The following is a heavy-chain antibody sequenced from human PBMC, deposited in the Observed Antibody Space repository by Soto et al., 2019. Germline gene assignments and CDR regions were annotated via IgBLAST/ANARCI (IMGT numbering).Heavy chain of an antibody. CDR2: ISGGGAT. CDR3: AKIIDAAGSSL. J-gene: IGHJ4*02. Sequence: GGSLRLSCAASGFTFSRYGMTWVRQAPGKGLVWVSSISGGGATYYTDSVKGRCTISRDNSKNTLYMQMNSLRVEDTARYYCAKIIDAAGSSLWGQGTLVTVSS. D-gene: IGHD6-13*01. V-gene: IGHV3-23*01. CDR1: GFTFSRYG.